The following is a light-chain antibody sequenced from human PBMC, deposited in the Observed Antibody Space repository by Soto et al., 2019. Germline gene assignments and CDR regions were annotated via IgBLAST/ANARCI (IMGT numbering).Light chain of an antibody. CDR3: MQALQTPYT. Sequence: EIAMTQSPPSLTVTPGEPASISCTTSQRRRHSNGNTFLDWYLKKPVQSPQILIYLCSNRASGVHERSSGSEESTDFTRKISRVEAEDAGVYYCMQALQTPYTFGQGTKLEIK. CDR2: LCS. CDR1: QRRRHSNGNTF. V-gene: IGKV2-28*01. J-gene: IGKJ2*01.